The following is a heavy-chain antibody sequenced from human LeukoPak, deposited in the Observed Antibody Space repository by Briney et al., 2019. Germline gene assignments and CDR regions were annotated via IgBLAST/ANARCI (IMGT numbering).Heavy chain of an antibody. D-gene: IGHD3-22*01. J-gene: IGHJ4*02. V-gene: IGHV3-48*04. CDR1: GFTFSSYS. CDR3: AKGYYYDSSGYASMPAD. CDR2: ISSSSSTI. Sequence: GGSLRLSCAASGFTFSSYSMNWVRQAPGKGLEWVSYISSSSSTIYYADSVKGRFTISRDNAKNSLYLQMNSLRAEDTAVYYCAKGYYYDSSGYASMPADWGQGTLVTVSS.